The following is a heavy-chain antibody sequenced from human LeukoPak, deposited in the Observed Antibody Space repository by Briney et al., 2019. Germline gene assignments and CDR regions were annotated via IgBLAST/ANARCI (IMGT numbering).Heavy chain of an antibody. CDR1: GYTLTELS. J-gene: IGHJ5*02. CDR2: FDPEDGET. Sequence: ASVKASCKVSGYTLTELSMHWVRQAPGKGLEWMGGFDPEDGETIYAQKFQGRVTMTTDTSTSTAYMELRSLRSDDTAVYYCGRHTSMGVPLDILEKWFDTWGQGTLVTVSS. CDR3: GRHTSMGVPLDILEKWFDT. D-gene: IGHD2/OR15-2a*01. V-gene: IGHV1-24*01.